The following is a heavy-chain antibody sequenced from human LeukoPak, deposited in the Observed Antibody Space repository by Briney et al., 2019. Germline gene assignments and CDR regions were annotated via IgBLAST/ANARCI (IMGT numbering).Heavy chain of an antibody. V-gene: IGHV1-69*13. Sequence: SVKVSCXASGGTFSSYAISWVRQAPGQGLEWMGWIIPIFGTANYAQKFQGRVTITADESTSTAYMELSSLRSEDTAVYYCARGPIVVVVAATRYYYMDVWGKGTTVTVSS. CDR3: ARGPIVVVVAATRYYYMDV. D-gene: IGHD2-15*01. J-gene: IGHJ6*03. CDR1: GGTFSSYA. CDR2: IIPIFGTA.